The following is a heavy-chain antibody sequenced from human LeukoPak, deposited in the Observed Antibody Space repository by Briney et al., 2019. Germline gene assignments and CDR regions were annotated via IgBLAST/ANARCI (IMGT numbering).Heavy chain of an antibody. D-gene: IGHD6-13*01. CDR2: INPSGGST. CDR3: ARDSPRLAAAAPGFDP. Sequence: ASVKVSCKASGYTFTCYYMHWVRQAPGQGLEWMGIINPSGGSTSYAQKFQGRVTMTRDTSTSTVYMELSSLRSEDTAVYYCARDSPRLAAAAPGFDPWGQGTLVTVSS. J-gene: IGHJ5*02. CDR1: GYTFTCYY. V-gene: IGHV1-46*01.